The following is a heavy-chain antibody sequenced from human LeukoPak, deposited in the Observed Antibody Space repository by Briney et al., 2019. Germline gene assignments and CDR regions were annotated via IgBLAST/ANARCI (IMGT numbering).Heavy chain of an antibody. D-gene: IGHD1-26*01. CDR3: ARDRWELLFDY. J-gene: IGHJ4*02. CDR2: ITGSGGST. Sequence: PGGSLRLSCAASGFTFSSYAMSWVRQAPGKGLEWVSTITGSGGSTYYADSVKGRFTISRDNSKNTLYLQMNSLRAEDTAVYYCARDRWELLFDYWGQGTLVTVSS. V-gene: IGHV3-23*01. CDR1: GFTFSSYA.